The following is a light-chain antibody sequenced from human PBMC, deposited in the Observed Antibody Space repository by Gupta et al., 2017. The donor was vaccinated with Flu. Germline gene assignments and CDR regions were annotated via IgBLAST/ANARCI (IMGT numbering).Light chain of an antibody. V-gene: IGLV2-11*01. Sequence: QSALTQPRPVSGSPGQFVPIPCTGTRSDVGGYNYVSWYQQHPGKAPKLMIYDVSKRPSGVPDRFSGSKSGNTASLTISGLQAEDEADYYCCSYAGSYTSRVFGGGTKLTVL. CDR1: RSDVGGYNY. CDR3: CSYAGSYTSRV. J-gene: IGLJ3*02. CDR2: DVS.